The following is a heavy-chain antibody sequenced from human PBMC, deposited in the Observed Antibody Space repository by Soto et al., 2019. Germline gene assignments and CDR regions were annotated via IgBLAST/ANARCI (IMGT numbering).Heavy chain of an antibody. CDR3: ARDQGVVVTADNWFDP. J-gene: IGHJ5*02. CDR2: IFSSGST. D-gene: IGHD2-21*02. CDR1: GGSITDYS. V-gene: IGHV4-4*07. Sequence: SETLSLTCTVSGGSITDYSWVWIRRPAGKGLEWIGRIFSSGSTNYNPSLKGRITMSLDTSKNQFSLKLNSATATDTAVYFCARDQGVVVTADNWFDPWGQGILVTVSS.